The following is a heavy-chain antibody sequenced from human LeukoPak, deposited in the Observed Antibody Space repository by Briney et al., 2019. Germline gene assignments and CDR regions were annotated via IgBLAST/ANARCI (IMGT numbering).Heavy chain of an antibody. J-gene: IGHJ4*02. D-gene: IGHD6-6*01. Sequence: PSDTLSLPCAVYGGSFSGYYWSGIRQPPGKGLEWIGEINHSGSTNYNPSLKSRVTISVDTSKNQFSLKLSSVTAADTAVYYCARGGGIAARGRGRRYFDYWGQGTLVTVSS. CDR3: ARGGGIAARGRGRRYFDY. V-gene: IGHV4-34*01. CDR2: INHSGST. CDR1: GGSFSGYY.